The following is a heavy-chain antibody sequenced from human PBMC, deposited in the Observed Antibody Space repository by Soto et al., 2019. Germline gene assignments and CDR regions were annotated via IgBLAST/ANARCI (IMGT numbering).Heavy chain of an antibody. V-gene: IGHV3-30*19. CDR2: IWYDGSNK. CDR3: ARAAQSRRWFDP. Sequence: QVQLVESGGGVVQPGRSLRLSCAASGFTFSSYGMHWVRQAPGKGLEWVAVIWYDGSNKYYADSVKGRFTISRDNSKNTLYLQMNSLRAEDTAVYYCARAAQSRRWFDPWGQGTLVTVSS. J-gene: IGHJ5*02. CDR1: GFTFSSYG. D-gene: IGHD6-13*01.